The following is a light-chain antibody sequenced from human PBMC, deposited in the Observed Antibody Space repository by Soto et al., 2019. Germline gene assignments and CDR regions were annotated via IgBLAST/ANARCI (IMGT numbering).Light chain of an antibody. CDR1: QSVNSNY. J-gene: IGKJ2*01. CDR3: QQYGSSPYT. CDR2: GAS. V-gene: IGKV3-20*01. Sequence: EIVLTQSPGTLSLSPGERATLSCRASQSVNSNYLAWYQQKPGQAPRLLIYGASSRATGIPDRFGGSGSGTDFTLTIGRLEPEDFAVYYSQQYGSSPYTFGQGTKLEIK.